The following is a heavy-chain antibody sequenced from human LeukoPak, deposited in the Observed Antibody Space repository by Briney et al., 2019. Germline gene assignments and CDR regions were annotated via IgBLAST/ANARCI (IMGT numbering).Heavy chain of an antibody. V-gene: IGHV4-39*07. Sequence: SETLSLTCTVSGGSISSSSYYWGWIRQPPGKGLEWIGSIYYSGSTYYNPSLKGRVTISLDTSKNQFSLKLSSVTAADTAVYYCWSYVYAFDIWGQGTMVTVSS. CDR3: WSYVYAFDI. CDR1: GGSISSSSYY. D-gene: IGHD3-10*02. CDR2: IYYSGST. J-gene: IGHJ3*02.